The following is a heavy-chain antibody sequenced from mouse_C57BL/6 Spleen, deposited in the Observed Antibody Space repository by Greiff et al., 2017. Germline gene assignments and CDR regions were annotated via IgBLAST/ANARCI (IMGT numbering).Heavy chain of an antibody. D-gene: IGHD1-1*02. CDR3: ARRGNYGDWFAY. CDR1: GYAFSSSW. J-gene: IGHJ3*01. V-gene: IGHV1-82*01. Sequence: VQLQQSGPELVKPGASVKISCKASGYAFSSSWMNWVKQRPGKGLEWIGRIYPGDGDTNYNGKFKGKATLTADKSSSTAYMQLSSLTSEDSAVYVCARRGNYGDWFAYWGQGTLVTFSA. CDR2: IYPGDGDT.